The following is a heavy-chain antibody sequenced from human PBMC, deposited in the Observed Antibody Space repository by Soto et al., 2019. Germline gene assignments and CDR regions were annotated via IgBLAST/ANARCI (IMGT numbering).Heavy chain of an antibody. Sequence: ASVKVSCKASGGTLSSDSFSWVRQAPGQGLEWMGGIIPMFDTPIYAQNLQGRVIMTADTSTNTAYMELRSLRSDDTAIYYCKREGSAPYYYYGMDAWGQGTTVTVSS. D-gene: IGHD3-10*01. CDR2: IIPMFDTP. V-gene: IGHV1-69*06. CDR1: GGTLSSDS. J-gene: IGHJ6*02. CDR3: KREGSAPYYYYGMDA.